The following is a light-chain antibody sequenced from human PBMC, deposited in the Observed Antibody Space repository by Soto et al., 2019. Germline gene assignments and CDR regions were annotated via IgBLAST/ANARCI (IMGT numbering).Light chain of an antibody. J-gene: IGLJ2*01. V-gene: IGLV2-8*01. CDR3: SSFAGNNNLV. CDR2: EVS. Sequence: QSVLTQPPSASGSPGQSVTISCTGTSSDVGGYNYVSWYQQHPGKAPKLMISEVSKRPSGVPDRFSGSKSGNTASLTVSGLQAEDEADYYRSSFAGNNNLVFGGGTKVTVL. CDR1: SSDVGGYNY.